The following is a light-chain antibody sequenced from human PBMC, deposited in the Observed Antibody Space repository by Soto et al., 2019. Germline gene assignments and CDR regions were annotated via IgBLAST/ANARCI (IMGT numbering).Light chain of an antibody. Sequence: EIVLTQSPATLSLSPGERATLSCRASQSFSSYLAWYQQKPGQAPRLLIYDASNRATGIPARFSGRGSGSDFTLTISSLEPEDFAVYYCQSGVTFGQGTRLEIK. CDR3: QSGVT. V-gene: IGKV3-11*01. J-gene: IGKJ5*01. CDR1: QSFSSY. CDR2: DAS.